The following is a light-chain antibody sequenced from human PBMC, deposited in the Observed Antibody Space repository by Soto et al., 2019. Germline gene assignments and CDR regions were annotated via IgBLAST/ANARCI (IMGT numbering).Light chain of an antibody. CDR1: QSVSSIY. Sequence: EIVLTQSPGTLSLSPGERATLSCRASQSVSSIYLAWYQQKPGQAPRLIIYGASSRATGIPDRFSGSGSGTDFTLTISRLEPEDFAVYYCQQYGSSPFGLGHGTKVDIK. V-gene: IGKV3-20*01. CDR3: QQYGSSPFG. J-gene: IGKJ3*01. CDR2: GAS.